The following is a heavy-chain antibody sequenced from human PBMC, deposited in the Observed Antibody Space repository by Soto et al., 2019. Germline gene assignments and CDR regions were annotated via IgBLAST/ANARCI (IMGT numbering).Heavy chain of an antibody. CDR1: GGSISSGDYY. Sequence: PSETLSLTCTVSGGSISSGDYYWSWIRQPPGKGLEWIGYIYYSGSTYYNPSLKSRVTISVDTSKNQFSLKLSSVTAADTAVYYCARGRHILTGYYRDLNYGMDVWGQGTTVTVSS. J-gene: IGHJ6*02. D-gene: IGHD3-9*01. CDR3: ARGRHILTGYYRDLNYGMDV. V-gene: IGHV4-30-4*01. CDR2: IYYSGST.